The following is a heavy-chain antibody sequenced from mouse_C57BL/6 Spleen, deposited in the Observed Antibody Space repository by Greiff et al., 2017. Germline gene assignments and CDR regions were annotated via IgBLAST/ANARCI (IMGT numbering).Heavy chain of an antibody. CDR2: ISNGGGST. J-gene: IGHJ3*01. CDR3: ATQGGQGGFAY. Sequence: EVQRVESGGGLVQPGGSLKLSCAASGFTFSDYYMYWVRQTPEKRLEWVAYISNGGGSTYYPDTVKGRFTISRDNAKNTLYLQMSRLKSEDTAMYYCATQGGQGGFAYWGQGTLVTASA. CDR1: GFTFSDYY. V-gene: IGHV5-12*01.